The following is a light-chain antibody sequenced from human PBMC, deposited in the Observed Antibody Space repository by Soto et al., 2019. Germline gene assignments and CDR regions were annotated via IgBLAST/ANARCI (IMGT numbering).Light chain of an antibody. V-gene: IGKV3-20*01. CDR2: ETS. CDR3: QHYSTSPSYT. CDR1: QSVKSSY. Sequence: EIVLTQSPDTLSVSPGEGVTLSCRASQSVKSSYLAWYQHKPGQSPSLLISETSTRASGIPDRFSGGGSGTDFTLTITTLEPEDFAVYYCQHYSTSPSYTFGQGTKLE. J-gene: IGKJ2*01.